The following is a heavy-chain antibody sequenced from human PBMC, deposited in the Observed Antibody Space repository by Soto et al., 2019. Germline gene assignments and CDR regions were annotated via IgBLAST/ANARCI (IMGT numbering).Heavy chain of an antibody. V-gene: IGHV3-48*01. J-gene: IGHJ4*02. CDR3: ARDYSSYGPFDY. CDR2: FISIIITI. CDR1: GFTFSSYS. Sequence: GGSLRLSCAASGFTFSSYSMNWVRQAPGKGLEWVSFFISIIITIYYADSVKGRFTISRDNAKNSLFLQMNSLRAEDTAVYYCARDYSSYGPFDYWGQGTLVTVSS. D-gene: IGHD5-18*01.